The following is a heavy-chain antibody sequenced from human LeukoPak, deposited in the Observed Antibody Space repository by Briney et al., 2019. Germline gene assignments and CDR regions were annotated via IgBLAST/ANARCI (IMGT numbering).Heavy chain of an antibody. D-gene: IGHD5-24*01. Sequence: PGRSLRLSCAASGFTFSSYAMHWVRQAPGKGLEWVAVISYDGSNKYYADSVKGRFTISRDNSKNTLYLQMNSLRAEDTAVYYCARVRDGYKWNGFDIWGQGTMGTVSS. J-gene: IGHJ3*02. CDR2: ISYDGSNK. V-gene: IGHV3-30-3*01. CDR1: GFTFSSYA. CDR3: ARVRDGYKWNGFDI.